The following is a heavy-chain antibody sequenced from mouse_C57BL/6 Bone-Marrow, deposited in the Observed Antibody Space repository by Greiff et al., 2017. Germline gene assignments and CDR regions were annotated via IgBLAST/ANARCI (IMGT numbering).Heavy chain of an antibody. CDR2: INPGSGGT. V-gene: IGHV1-54*01. CDR3: ARHYGSSFFAY. J-gene: IGHJ3*01. D-gene: IGHD1-1*01. CDR1: GYAFTNYL. Sequence: VMLVESGAELVRPGTSVKVSCKASGYAFTNYLIEWVKQRPGQGLEWIGVINPGSGGTNYNEKFKGKATLTADKSSSTAYMQLSSLTSEDSAVYFCARHYGSSFFAYWGQGTLVTVSA.